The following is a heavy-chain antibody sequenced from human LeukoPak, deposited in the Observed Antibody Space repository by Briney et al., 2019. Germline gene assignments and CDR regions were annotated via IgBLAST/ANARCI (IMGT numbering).Heavy chain of an antibody. Sequence: SWVRQAPGKGLEWIGEIYHSGSTNYNPSLKSRVTISVDKSKNQFSLKLSSVTAADTAVYYCARDDFYYYYMDVWGKGTTVTVSS. CDR3: ARDDFYYYYMDV. J-gene: IGHJ6*03. V-gene: IGHV4-4*02. CDR2: IYHSGST.